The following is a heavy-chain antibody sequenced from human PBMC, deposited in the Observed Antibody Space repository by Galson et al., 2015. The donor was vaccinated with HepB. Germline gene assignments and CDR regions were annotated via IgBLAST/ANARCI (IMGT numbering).Heavy chain of an antibody. CDR1: GFTFSSYA. CDR2: ISGSGGST. J-gene: IGHJ4*02. CDR3: AKEGRYCSGGSCQGPHFPDY. D-gene: IGHD2-15*01. Sequence: SLRLSCAASGFTFSSYAMSWVRQAPGKGLEWVSAISGSGGSTYYADSVKGRFTISRDNSKNTLWLQMNSLRPEDTAVYYCAKEGRYCSGGSCQGPHFPDYWGQGTLVTVSS. V-gene: IGHV3-23*01.